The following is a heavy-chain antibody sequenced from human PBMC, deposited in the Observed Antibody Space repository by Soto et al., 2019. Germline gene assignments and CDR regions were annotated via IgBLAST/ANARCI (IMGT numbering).Heavy chain of an antibody. CDR3: ARVTGYYAPDY. CDR2: INAGNGNT. CDR1: GYTFTSYA. Sequence: ASVKVSCKASGYTFTSYAMHWVRQAPGQRLEWMGWINAGNGNTKYSQKFQGRVTITRDTSASTAYMELSSLRSEDTAVYHCARVTGYYAPDYWGQGTLVTVSS. J-gene: IGHJ4*02. V-gene: IGHV1-3*01. D-gene: IGHD3-9*01.